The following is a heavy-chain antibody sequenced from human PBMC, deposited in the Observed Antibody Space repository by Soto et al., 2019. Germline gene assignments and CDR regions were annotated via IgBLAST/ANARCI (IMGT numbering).Heavy chain of an antibody. J-gene: IGHJ4*02. CDR3: AKDPLVVPAAIQPN. D-gene: IGHD2-2*02. V-gene: IGHV3-23*01. Sequence: PGGSLRLSCAASGFTFSSYAMSRVRQAPGKGLEWVSAISGSGGSAYYADSVKGRFTISRDNSKNTLYLQMNSLRAEDTAVYYCAKDPLVVPAAIQPNWGQGTLVTVSS. CDR2: ISGSGGSA. CDR1: GFTFSSYA.